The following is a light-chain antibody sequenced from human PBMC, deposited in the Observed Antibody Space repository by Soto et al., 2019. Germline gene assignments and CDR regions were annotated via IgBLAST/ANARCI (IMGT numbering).Light chain of an antibody. Sequence: DIQMTQSPSTLSASVRDRVTITCRASQSISTNLNWYQVKPGKAPKLLIYAASSLESGVPSRFSGSGSGTDFILTISSLQPEDFATYYCQQSYTTPLFTFGPGTKVDIK. CDR3: QQSYTTPLFT. V-gene: IGKV1-39*01. J-gene: IGKJ3*01. CDR1: QSISTN. CDR2: AAS.